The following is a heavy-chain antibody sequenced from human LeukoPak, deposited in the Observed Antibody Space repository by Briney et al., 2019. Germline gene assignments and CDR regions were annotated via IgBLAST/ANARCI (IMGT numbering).Heavy chain of an antibody. D-gene: IGHD2-2*01. CDR3: ARAERGHCSSTSCYGGY. CDR2: ISSSSSYI. Sequence: GGSLRLSFAASGFTFSSYSMNWVRQAPGKGLEWVSSISSSSSYIYYADSVKGRFTISRDNAKNSLYLQMNSLRAEDTAVYYCARAERGHCSSTSCYGGYWGRGTLVTVSS. CDR1: GFTFSSYS. V-gene: IGHV3-21*01. J-gene: IGHJ4*02.